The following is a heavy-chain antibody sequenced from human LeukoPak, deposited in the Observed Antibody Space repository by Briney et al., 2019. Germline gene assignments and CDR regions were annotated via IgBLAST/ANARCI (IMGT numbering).Heavy chain of an antibody. CDR3: ARIQGWTYYGSGSQT. D-gene: IGHD3-10*01. J-gene: IGHJ3*01. CDR2: IYDSGTT. Sequence: SETLSLICTVSGGSISSYYWSWIRQPPGKGLEWIGYIYDSGTTNYNPSLKSRVTISVDTSKNQFSLKLTSVTAADTAVYYCARIQGWTYYGSGSQTWGQGTMVTVSS. CDR1: GGSISSYY. V-gene: IGHV4-59*01.